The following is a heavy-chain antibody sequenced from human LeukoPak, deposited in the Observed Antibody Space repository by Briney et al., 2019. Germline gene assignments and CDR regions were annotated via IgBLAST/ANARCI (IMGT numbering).Heavy chain of an antibody. V-gene: IGHV3-23*01. D-gene: IGHD6-13*01. CDR3: ARCMVLSQGWCKWFDP. Sequence: GGSLRLSCAASGFDLTTYAMTWVRQAPAKGLEWVSSIIIGGGGTYYADSVKGRFTISRDNSENTLHLQMNNLRVEDTARYFCARCMVLSQGWCKWFDPWGQGTLGTVSS. CDR1: GFDLTTYA. CDR2: IIIGGGGT. J-gene: IGHJ5*02.